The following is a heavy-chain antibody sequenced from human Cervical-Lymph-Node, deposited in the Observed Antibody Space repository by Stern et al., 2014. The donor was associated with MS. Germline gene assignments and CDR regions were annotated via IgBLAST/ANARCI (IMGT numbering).Heavy chain of an antibody. CDR3: ARTIGYSRPYYFDE. CDR2: INWDDEK. J-gene: IGHJ4*02. Sequence: ITLKESGPELVKPTQTLTMTCTFSGFSVSTSGSCVSWIPQPPGKALEWLVLINWDDEKYYSSFLKTRLTISNATSKNHVALTLTNMDPVDTATYYGARTIGYSRPYYFDEWGQGILVTVSS. CDR1: GFSVSTSGSC. V-gene: IGHV2-70*01. D-gene: IGHD4-11*01.